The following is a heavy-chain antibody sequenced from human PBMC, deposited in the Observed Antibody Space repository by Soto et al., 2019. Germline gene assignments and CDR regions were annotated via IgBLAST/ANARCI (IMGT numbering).Heavy chain of an antibody. D-gene: IGHD2-8*01. J-gene: IGHJ4*02. V-gene: IGHV4-34*01. CDR2: INQSGST. CDR3: ARGRMVRAAYDY. Sequence: LSLTCAVYGGSFTAYYWTWIRQPPGKGLEWVGEINQSGSTNYNSSLKSRGTISVDTSKNQFSLHLISVTAADTAVYYCARGRMVRAAYDYWGQGTLVTVSS. CDR1: GGSFTAYY.